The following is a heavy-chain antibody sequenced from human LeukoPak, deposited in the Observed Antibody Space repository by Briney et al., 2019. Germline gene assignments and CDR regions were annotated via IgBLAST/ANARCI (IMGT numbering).Heavy chain of an antibody. CDR2: INPNSGGT. J-gene: IGHJ4*02. Sequence: AXGXTFTGYYMHWVRQAPGQGLEWMGWINPNSGGTNYAQKFQGRVTMTRDTSISTAYMELSRLRSDDTAVYYCASSGTYGDYGGYWGQGTLVTVSS. CDR1: GXTFTGYY. CDR3: ASSGTYGDYGGY. D-gene: IGHD4-17*01. V-gene: IGHV1-2*02.